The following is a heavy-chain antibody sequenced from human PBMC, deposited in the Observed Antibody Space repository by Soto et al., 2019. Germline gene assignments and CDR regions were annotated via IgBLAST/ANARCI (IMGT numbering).Heavy chain of an antibody. CDR2: ISYDGSNK. J-gene: IGHJ2*01. CDR1: GFTFSSYA. CDR3: AREGGIVVVTLPPLPPDL. Sequence: QVQLVESGGGVVQPGRSLRLSCAASGFTFSSYAMHWVRHAPGKGLEWVAVISYDGSNKYYADSVKGRFTISRDNSKNTLYLQMNSLRAEATAVYYCAREGGIVVVTLPPLPPDLWGRGTLVTVSS. D-gene: IGHD3-22*01. V-gene: IGHV3-30-3*01.